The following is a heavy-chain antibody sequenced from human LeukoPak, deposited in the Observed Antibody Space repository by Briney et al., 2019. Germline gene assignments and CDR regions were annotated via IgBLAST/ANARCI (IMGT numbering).Heavy chain of an antibody. CDR3: ARDHIVVVPAAPPPLDY. CDR1: GFTFSSYS. Sequence: GGSLRLSCAASGFTFSSYSMNWVRQAPGKGLGWVSSISSSSSYIYYADSVKGRFTISRDNAKNSLYLQMNSLRAEDTAVYYCARDHIVVVPAAPPPLDYWGQGTLVTVSS. CDR2: ISSSSSYI. J-gene: IGHJ4*02. V-gene: IGHV3-21*01. D-gene: IGHD2-2*01.